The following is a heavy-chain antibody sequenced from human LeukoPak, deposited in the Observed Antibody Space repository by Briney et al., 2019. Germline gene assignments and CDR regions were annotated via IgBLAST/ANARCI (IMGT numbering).Heavy chain of an antibody. CDR2: IYTSGST. J-gene: IGHJ4*02. D-gene: IGHD5-24*01. CDR3: ARVREMATEDY. Sequence: PSETLSLTCTVSGGSISSGSYYWSWIRQPAGKGLEWIGRIYTSGSTNYNPSLKSRVTISVDTSKNQFSLKLSSVTAADTAVYYCARVREMATEDYWGQGTLVTVSS. V-gene: IGHV4-61*02. CDR1: GGSISSGSYY.